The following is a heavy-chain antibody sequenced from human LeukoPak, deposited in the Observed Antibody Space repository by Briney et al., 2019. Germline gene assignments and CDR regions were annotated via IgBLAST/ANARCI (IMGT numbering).Heavy chain of an antibody. V-gene: IGHV1-2*06. CDR3: ARDGTGYCSGGSCYSGASFDY. Sequence: ASVKVSCKASGYTFTGYYMHWVRQAPGQGLEWMGRINPNSGGTNYAQKFQGRVTMTRDTSISTAYMELSRLRSDDTAVYYCARDGTGYCSGGSCYSGASFDYWGRGTLVTVSS. CDR2: INPNSGGT. J-gene: IGHJ4*02. D-gene: IGHD2-15*01. CDR1: GYTFTGYY.